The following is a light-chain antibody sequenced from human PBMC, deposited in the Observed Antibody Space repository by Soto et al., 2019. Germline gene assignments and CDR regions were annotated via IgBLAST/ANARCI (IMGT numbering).Light chain of an antibody. Sequence: DIQMTQAPASLSASVGDRVTITCRTSQPISDYLNWYQQKPGKAPKLLIYKASTLKSGVPSRFSGSGSGTEFTLTISSLQPDDLATYYCQHYNSYSEAFGQGTKVDIK. CDR1: QPISDY. CDR3: QHYNSYSEA. CDR2: KAS. J-gene: IGKJ1*01. V-gene: IGKV1-5*03.